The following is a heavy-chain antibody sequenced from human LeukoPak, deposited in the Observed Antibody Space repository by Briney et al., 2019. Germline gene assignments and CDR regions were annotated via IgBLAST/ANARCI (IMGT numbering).Heavy chain of an antibody. J-gene: IGHJ6*03. D-gene: IGHD3-22*01. CDR2: IIPIFGTA. CDR1: GGTFSSYA. CDR3: AGDGYYYDSSGPSYYYYYYMDV. V-gene: IGHV1-69*05. Sequence: SVKVSCKASGGTFSSYAISWVRQAPGQGLEWMGGIIPIFGTANYAQKFQGRVTITTDESTSTAYMELSSLRSEDTAVYYCAGDGYYYDSSGPSYYYYYYMDVWGKGTTVTVSS.